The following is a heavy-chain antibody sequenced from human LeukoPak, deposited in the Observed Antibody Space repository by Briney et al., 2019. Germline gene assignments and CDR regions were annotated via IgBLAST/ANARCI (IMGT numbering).Heavy chain of an antibody. J-gene: IGHJ4*02. CDR3: ARDWGYASGTPDY. D-gene: IGHD3-10*01. CDR1: GYTFTSYG. CDR2: ISAYNGKT. Sequence: ASVKVSCKASGYTFTSYGISWVRQAPGEGLEWMGWISAYNGKTNFAQKLQGRVTMTTDTSTNTAYMELRSLRSNDTAVYYCARDWGYASGTPDYWGQGTLVTVSS. V-gene: IGHV1-18*04.